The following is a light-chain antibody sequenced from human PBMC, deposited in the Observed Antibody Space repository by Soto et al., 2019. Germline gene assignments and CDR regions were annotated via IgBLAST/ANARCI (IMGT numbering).Light chain of an antibody. J-gene: IGKJ1*01. CDR1: QSVSSN. CDR2: DAS. Sequence: DIVMTQSPATLSVSTGERATLSCRASQSVSSNLAWYQQKPGQDPRLLIYDASTTATGSPARFSGSGSGTAVSLTISSRQPEDFSVYYCQQYNNWSPLTFGQGTKVEIK. CDR3: QQYNNWSPLT. V-gene: IGKV3-15*01.